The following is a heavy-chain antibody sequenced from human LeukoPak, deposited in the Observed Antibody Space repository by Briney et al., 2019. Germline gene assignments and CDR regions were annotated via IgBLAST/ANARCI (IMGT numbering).Heavy chain of an antibody. V-gene: IGHV3-9*01. CDR2: ISWNSGSI. CDR3: AKASSDSSGYYLYTWFQH. J-gene: IGHJ1*01. Sequence: GGSLRLSCAASGFTFDDYAMHWVRQAPGKGPEWVSGISWNSGSIGYADSVKGRFTISRDNAKNSLYLQMNSLRAEDTALYYCAKASSDSSGYYLYTWFQHWGQGTLVTVSS. CDR1: GFTFDDYA. D-gene: IGHD3-22*01.